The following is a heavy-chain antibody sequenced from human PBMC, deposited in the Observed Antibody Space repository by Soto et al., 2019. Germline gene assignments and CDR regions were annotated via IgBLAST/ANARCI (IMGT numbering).Heavy chain of an antibody. CDR3: ATHVSGSHDAFDI. CDR2: IDPSDSYT. J-gene: IGHJ3*02. V-gene: IGHV5-10-1*01. Sequence: GESLKISCKGSGYSFTSYWISWVRQMPGKGLEWMGRIDPSDSYTNYSPSFQGHVTISADKSISTAYLQWSSLKASDTAMYYCATHVSGSHDAFDIWGQGTTVTVSS. D-gene: IGHD1-26*01. CDR1: GYSFTSYW.